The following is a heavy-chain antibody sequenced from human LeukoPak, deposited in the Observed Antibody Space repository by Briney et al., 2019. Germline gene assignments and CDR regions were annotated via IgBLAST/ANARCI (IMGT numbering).Heavy chain of an antibody. V-gene: IGHV3-23*01. J-gene: IGHJ4*02. CDR2: ISGSGGST. Sequence: GGSLRLSCTASGFTFSNYGIHWVRQTPGKGLEWVSAISGSGGSTYYADSVKGRFTISRDNSKNTLYLQMNSLRSDDTAVYYCARRPLQGGSFDYWGQGTLVTVSS. CDR1: GFTFSNYG. D-gene: IGHD3-16*01. CDR3: ARRPLQGGSFDY.